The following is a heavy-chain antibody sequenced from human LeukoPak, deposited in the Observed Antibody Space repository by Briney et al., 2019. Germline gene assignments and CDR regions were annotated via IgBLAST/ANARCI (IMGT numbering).Heavy chain of an antibody. CDR2: IYSTGST. J-gene: IGHJ4*02. CDR3: ARQIASAGTAGFDF. Sequence: SETLSLTCTVSGVSMSSYYWSLIRQPAGKGLEWIGRIYSTGSTNYNPSLKSRVTMSVDTSKNQFSLRLRSVTAADTAVYYCARQIASAGTAGFDFWGQGALVTVSS. CDR1: GVSMSSYY. V-gene: IGHV4-4*07. D-gene: IGHD6-13*01.